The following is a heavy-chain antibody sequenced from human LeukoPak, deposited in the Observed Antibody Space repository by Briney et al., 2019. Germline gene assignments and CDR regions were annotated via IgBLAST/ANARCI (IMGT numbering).Heavy chain of an antibody. Sequence: GGSLRLSCAASGFTFSSYWTSWVRQAPGKGLEWVANINQDGSEKYYVDSVKGRFTISRDYAKNSLYLQMNSLRAEDTAVYYCATVGPMGASWGQGTLVIVSA. D-gene: IGHD1-26*01. J-gene: IGHJ4*02. V-gene: IGHV3-7*01. CDR1: GFTFSSYW. CDR3: ATVGPMGAS. CDR2: INQDGSEK.